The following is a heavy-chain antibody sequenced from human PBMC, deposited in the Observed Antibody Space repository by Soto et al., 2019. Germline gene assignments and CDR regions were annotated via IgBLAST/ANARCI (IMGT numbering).Heavy chain of an antibody. Sequence: SETLSLTCTVSGGSISSSSYYWGWIRQPPGKGLEWIGSIYYSGSTYYNPSLKSRVTISVDTSKNQFSLKLSSVTAADTAVYYCARAHFIVATIVGLDYWGQGTLVTV. CDR1: GGSISSSSYY. V-gene: IGHV4-39*01. CDR2: IYYSGST. CDR3: ARAHFIVATIVGLDY. J-gene: IGHJ4*02. D-gene: IGHD5-12*01.